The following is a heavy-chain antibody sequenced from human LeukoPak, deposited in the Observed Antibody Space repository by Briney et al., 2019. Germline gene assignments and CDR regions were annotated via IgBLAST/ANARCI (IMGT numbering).Heavy chain of an antibody. CDR2: IYTSGST. D-gene: IGHD1-26*01. CDR3: ARDPYSGSYYRWFDP. CDR1: GGSICSGGYY. J-gene: IGHJ5*02. Sequence: SETLSLTCTVSGGSICSGGYYWSWIRQPAGKGLEWIGRIYTSGSTNYNPSLKSRVTISVDTSKNQFSLKLSSVTAADTAVYYCARDPYSGSYYRWFDPWGQGTLVTVSS. V-gene: IGHV4-61*02.